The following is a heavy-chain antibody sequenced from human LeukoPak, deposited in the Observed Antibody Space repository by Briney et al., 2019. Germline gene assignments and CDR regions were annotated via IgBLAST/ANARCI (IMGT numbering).Heavy chain of an antibody. CDR3: ARVEIVVVVAATGFDY. V-gene: IGHV1-18*01. D-gene: IGHD2-15*01. CDR2: ISAYNGNT. Sequence: ASVKVSCKASGYTFTSYGNSWVRQAPGQGLEWMGWISAYNGNTNYAQKLQGRVTMTTDTSTSTAYMELRSLRSDDTAVYYCARVEIVVVVAATGFDYWGQGTLVTVSS. J-gene: IGHJ4*02. CDR1: GYTFTSYG.